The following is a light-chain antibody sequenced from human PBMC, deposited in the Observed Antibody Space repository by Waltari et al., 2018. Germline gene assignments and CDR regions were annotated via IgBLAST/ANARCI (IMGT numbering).Light chain of an antibody. V-gene: IGKV1-9*01. CDR3: QHLHNYPLT. Sequence: DIQLTQSPSILSASVGDRVTITCRASQGISNYFAWYQQKPGKVPKLLIYDVSTLQSGAPSRFSGSGSGTEFTLTISRLQPEDFATYYCQHLHNYPLTFGGGTKVEIK. CDR1: QGISNY. J-gene: IGKJ4*01. CDR2: DVS.